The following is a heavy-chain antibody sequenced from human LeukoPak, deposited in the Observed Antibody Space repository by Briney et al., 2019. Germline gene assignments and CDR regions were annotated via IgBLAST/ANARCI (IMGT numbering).Heavy chain of an antibody. CDR3: AYSSSVYGMDV. J-gene: IGHJ6*02. CDR2: IYPGDSDT. Sequence: GGALKISFKGSGCSFTSYWIGWVRQMPGKGLAWMGIIYPGDSDTRYSPSFQGQVTISADKSINTAYLQWSSLKASDTAMYYCAYSSSVYGMDVWGQGTTVTVSS. V-gene: IGHV5-51*01. CDR1: GCSFTSYW. D-gene: IGHD6-13*01.